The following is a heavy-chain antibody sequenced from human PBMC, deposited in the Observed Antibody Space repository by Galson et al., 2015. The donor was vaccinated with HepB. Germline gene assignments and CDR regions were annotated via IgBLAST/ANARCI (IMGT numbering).Heavy chain of an antibody. CDR3: ARDATVMITFGGAPTLDY. D-gene: IGHD3-16*01. Sequence: SLRLSCAASGFTFSSYAMHWFRQAPGKGLEWVAVISYDGSNKYYADSVKGRFTISRDNSKNTLYLQMNSLRAEDTAVYYCARDATVMITFGGAPTLDYWGQGTLVTVSS. V-gene: IGHV3-30-3*01. CDR1: GFTFSSYA. CDR2: ISYDGSNK. J-gene: IGHJ4*02.